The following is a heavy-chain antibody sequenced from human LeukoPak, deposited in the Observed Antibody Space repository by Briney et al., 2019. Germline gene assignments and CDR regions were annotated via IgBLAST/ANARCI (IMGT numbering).Heavy chain of an antibody. J-gene: IGHJ4*02. Sequence: GASVKVSCKASGYTFTSYGFTWVRQAPGQGLEWMGWISAYNGNTDYAQKLQGRVTMTTDTSTSTAYMELRSLRSDDTAVYFCARAYYHDPSSYKGFDFWGKGTLVTFSS. CDR3: ARAYYHDPSSYKGFDF. CDR2: ISAYNGNT. D-gene: IGHD3-22*01. CDR1: GYTFTSYG. V-gene: IGHV1-18*01.